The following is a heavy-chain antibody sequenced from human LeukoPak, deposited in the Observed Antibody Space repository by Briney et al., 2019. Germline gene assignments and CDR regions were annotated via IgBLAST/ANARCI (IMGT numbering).Heavy chain of an antibody. V-gene: IGHV4-4*07. CDR2: IYTSGST. Sequence: SETLSLTCTVSGGSISSYYWSWIRQPAGKGLEWIGRIYTSGSTNYNPSLKSRVTMSVDTSKNQFSLKLSSVTAADTAVYYCARGEAYYYDSSGYFDYWGQEPWSPSPQ. D-gene: IGHD3-22*01. CDR1: GGSISSYY. J-gene: IGHJ4*01. CDR3: ARGEAYYYDSSGYFDY.